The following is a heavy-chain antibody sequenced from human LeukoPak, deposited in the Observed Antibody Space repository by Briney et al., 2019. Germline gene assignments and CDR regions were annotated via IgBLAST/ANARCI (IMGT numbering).Heavy chain of an antibody. CDR2: IYHSGST. J-gene: IGHJ3*02. CDR1: GYSLSSGYY. V-gene: IGHV4-38-2*02. D-gene: IGHD3-22*01. Sequence: SETLSLTCTVSGYSLSSGYYWGWIRQPPGKGLEWIGSIYHSGSTYYNPSLKSRVTISVDTSKNQFSLKLSSVTAADTAVYYCARNPYYYDSSSHAFDIWGQGTMVTVSS. CDR3: ARNPYYYDSSSHAFDI.